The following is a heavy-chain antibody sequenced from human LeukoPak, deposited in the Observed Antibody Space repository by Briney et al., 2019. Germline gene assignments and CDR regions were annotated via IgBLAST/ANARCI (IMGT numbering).Heavy chain of an antibody. CDR1: GGSFSGYY. V-gene: IGHV4-34*01. CDR3: ARGDSSGYVDY. J-gene: IGHJ4*02. CDR2: INHSGST. Sequence: SETLSLTCAVYGGSFSGYYWSWIRQPPGKGREWIGEINHSGSTNYNPSLKSRVTISVDTSKNQFSLKLSSVTAADTAVYYCARGDSSGYVDYWGQGTLVTVSS. D-gene: IGHD3-22*01.